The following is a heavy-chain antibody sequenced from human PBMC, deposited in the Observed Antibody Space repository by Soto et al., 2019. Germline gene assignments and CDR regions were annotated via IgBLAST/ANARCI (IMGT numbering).Heavy chain of an antibody. CDR1: GYTFTSYD. V-gene: IGHV1-8*01. CDR2: MNPNSGNT. D-gene: IGHD2-2*01. Sequence: ASVKVSCKASGYTFTSYDINWVRQATGQGLEWMGWMNPNSGNTGYAQKFQGRVAMTRNTSISTAYMELSSLRSEDTAVYYCARGRIYCSSTSCDKAFDYWGQGTLVTVSS. J-gene: IGHJ4*02. CDR3: ARGRIYCSSTSCDKAFDY.